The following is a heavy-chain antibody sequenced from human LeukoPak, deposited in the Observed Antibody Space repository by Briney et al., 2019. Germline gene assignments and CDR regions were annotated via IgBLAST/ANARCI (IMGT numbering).Heavy chain of an antibody. J-gene: IGHJ4*02. CDR3: ARHSRNCSGGYCFLYY. Sequence: SETLSLTCAVSGGSISSDSYYWGWIRQPPGTGLEWIGSIYSGGTTYYNPSLKSRVTISVDTSKNQFSLKLTSVTAADGAAYYCARHSRNCSGGYCFLYYWGQGTLVTVSS. CDR1: GGSISSDSYY. CDR2: IYSGGTT. V-gene: IGHV4-39*01. D-gene: IGHD2-15*01.